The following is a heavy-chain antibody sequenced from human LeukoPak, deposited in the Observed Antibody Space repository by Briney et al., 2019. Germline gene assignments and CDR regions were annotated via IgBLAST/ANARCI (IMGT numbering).Heavy chain of an antibody. V-gene: IGHV6-1*01. D-gene: IGHD3-16*01. CDR3: AKGSFRGGFDY. CDR2: THYRSKWYI. Sequence: SQTLSLTCVISGDSVSSNSAAWNWIRLSPSRGLEWLGTTHYRSKWYIDYAVSMKSRLTINPDTSKNQFSLQLNSVTPEDTAVYYCAKGSFRGGFDYWGQGTLVTVPS. CDR1: GDSVSSNSAA. J-gene: IGHJ4*02.